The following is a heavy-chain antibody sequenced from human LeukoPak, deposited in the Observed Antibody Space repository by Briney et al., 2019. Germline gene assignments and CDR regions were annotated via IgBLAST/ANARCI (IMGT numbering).Heavy chain of an antibody. CDR2: IYPGDSDT. CDR1: GYSFTSHW. D-gene: IGHD2-2*01. J-gene: IGHJ3*02. Sequence: GESLKISCKGSGYSFTSHWIGWVRQMPGKGLEWMGIIYPGDSDTRYSPSFQGQVTISADKSISTAYLQWSSLKASDTAMYYCARRSYCSSTSCYRGDAFDIWGQGTMVTVSS. CDR3: ARRSYCSSTSCYRGDAFDI. V-gene: IGHV5-51*01.